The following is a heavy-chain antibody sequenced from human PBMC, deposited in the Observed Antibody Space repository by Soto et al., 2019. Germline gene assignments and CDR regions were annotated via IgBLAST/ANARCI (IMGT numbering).Heavy chain of an antibody. D-gene: IGHD1-1*01. Sequence: GASVEVSCKVSGGSFGNYVIAWVRQAPGQGLEWMGGVFPKFGTTYYGQKFQGRLTVTADESTSTTYMDLSRLTSDDTAIFYCVADVGLAEHPVVWGQGTTVTVSS. CDR3: VADVGLAEHPVV. J-gene: IGHJ6*02. V-gene: IGHV1-69*13. CDR2: VFPKFGTT. CDR1: GGSFGNYV.